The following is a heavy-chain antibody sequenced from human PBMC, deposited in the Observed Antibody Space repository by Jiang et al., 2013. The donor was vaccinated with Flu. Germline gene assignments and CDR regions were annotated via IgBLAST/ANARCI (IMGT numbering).Heavy chain of an antibody. Sequence: SCAASGFTFSNAWMSWVRQAPGKGLEWVGRIKSKTDGGTTDYAAPVKGRFTISRDDSKNTLYLQMNSLKTEDTAVYYCTTDRVGATSPTTWELNRLGYWGQGTLVTVSS. CDR1: GFTFSNAW. CDR2: IKSKTDGGTT. CDR3: TTDRVGATSPTTWELNRLGY. D-gene: IGHD1-26*01. J-gene: IGHJ4*02. V-gene: IGHV3-15*01.